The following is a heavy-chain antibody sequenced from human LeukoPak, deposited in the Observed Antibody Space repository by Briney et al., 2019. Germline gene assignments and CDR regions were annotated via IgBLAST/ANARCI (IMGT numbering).Heavy chain of an antibody. CDR3: ARQAGGSYYNWFHP. D-gene: IGHD1-26*01. CDR1: GYSFTSYW. V-gene: IGHV5-51*01. Sequence: GESLKISCRGSGYSFTSYWIGCVRQMRGKDLEWMGIIYPGDSDTRYSPSFQGQVTISADKSISTAYLQWSSLKASDTAMYYCARQAGGSYYNWFHPWGQGTLVTVSS. J-gene: IGHJ5*02. CDR2: IYPGDSDT.